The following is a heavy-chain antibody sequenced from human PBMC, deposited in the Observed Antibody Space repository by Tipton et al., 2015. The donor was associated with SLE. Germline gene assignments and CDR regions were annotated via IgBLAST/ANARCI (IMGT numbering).Heavy chain of an antibody. Sequence: TLSLTCTVSGGAIGSSDYYWAWIRQPPGKGLEWVGSFHYSGHHYYSPSLQSRVITSVDTSKNQISLKVYSVTAADTAVYYCARGAIAVAGSGWFDPWGQGTLVTVSS. J-gene: IGHJ5*02. D-gene: IGHD6-19*01. CDR2: FHYSGHH. V-gene: IGHV4-39*07. CDR3: ARGAIAVAGSGWFDP. CDR1: GGAIGSSDYY.